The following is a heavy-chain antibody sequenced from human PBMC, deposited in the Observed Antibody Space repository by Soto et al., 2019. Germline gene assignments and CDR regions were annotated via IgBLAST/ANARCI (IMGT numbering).Heavy chain of an antibody. V-gene: IGHV1-69*05. Sequence: SVKVSCKASGGTFSSYAISWVRQAPGKGLEWMGGIIPIFGTANYAQKFQGRVTMTTNRFTSTAYMDLKSLTSDDTAVYYCARDRGSGSYYLGPYYFDYWGQGTLVTVS. CDR1: GGTFSSYA. D-gene: IGHD1-26*01. J-gene: IGHJ4*02. CDR3: ARDRGSGSYYLGPYYFDY. CDR2: IIPIFGTA.